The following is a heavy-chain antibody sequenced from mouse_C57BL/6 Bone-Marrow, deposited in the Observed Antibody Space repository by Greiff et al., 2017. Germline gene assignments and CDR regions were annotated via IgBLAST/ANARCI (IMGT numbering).Heavy chain of an antibody. CDR1: GYTFTDYE. J-gene: IGHJ3*01. V-gene: IGHV1-15*01. CDR3: TRPVVPFAY. Sequence: QVQLKESGAELVRPGASVTLSCKASGYTFTDYEMHWVKQTPVHGLEWIGAIDPETGGTAYNQKFKGKAILTADKSSSTAYMELSSLTSEDSAVYYCTRPVVPFAYWGQGTLVTVSA. D-gene: IGHD1-1*01. CDR2: IDPETGGT.